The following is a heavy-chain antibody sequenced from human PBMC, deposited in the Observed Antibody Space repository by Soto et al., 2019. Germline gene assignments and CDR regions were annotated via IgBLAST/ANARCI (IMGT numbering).Heavy chain of an antibody. V-gene: IGHV1-3*01. CDR1: GYTFTSYA. CDR2: INAGNGNT. D-gene: IGHD2-15*01. CDR3: ASVAMSCSGGSCYFGWFDP. J-gene: IGHJ5*02. Sequence: GASVKVSCKASGYTFTSYAMHWVRQAPGQRLEWMGWINAGNGNTKYSQKFQGRVTITRDTSASTAYMELSSLRSEDTAVYYCASVAMSCSGGSCYFGWFDPWGQRTLVTVSS.